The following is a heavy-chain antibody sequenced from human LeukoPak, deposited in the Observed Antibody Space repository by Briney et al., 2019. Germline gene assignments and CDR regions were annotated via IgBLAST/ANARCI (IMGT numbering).Heavy chain of an antibody. Sequence: GGSLRLSCAASGFTFSSYSMNWVRQAPGKGLEWVSSISSSSNYIYYADSLRGRFTISRDNGKDSLYLQMNSLRAEDTAVYYCASLQGWFEELSGIDYWGQGTLVTVSS. CDR1: GFTFSSYS. V-gene: IGHV3-21*01. J-gene: IGHJ4*02. CDR3: ASLQGWFEELSGIDY. D-gene: IGHD3-10*01. CDR2: ISSSSNYI.